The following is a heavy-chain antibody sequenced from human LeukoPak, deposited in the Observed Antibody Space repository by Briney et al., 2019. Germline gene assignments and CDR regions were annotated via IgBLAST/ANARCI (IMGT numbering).Heavy chain of an antibody. V-gene: IGHV1-2*02. D-gene: IGHD3-10*01. J-gene: IGHJ4*02. CDR1: GYTFTGYY. CDR2: INPNSGGT. CDR3: ARDLGPLWFGESSYFDY. Sequence: GASVKVSCKASGYTFTGYYMHWVRQAPGQGLEWMGWINPNSGGTNYAQKFQGRVTMTRDTSISTSYMELSRLRSDDTAVYYCARDLGPLWFGESSYFDYWGQGTLVTVSS.